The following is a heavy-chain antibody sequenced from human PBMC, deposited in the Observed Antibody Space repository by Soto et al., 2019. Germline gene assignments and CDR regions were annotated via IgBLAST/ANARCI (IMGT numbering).Heavy chain of an antibody. CDR1: GGTFSSYA. V-gene: IGHV1-69*06. J-gene: IGHJ4*02. CDR2: MIPIFGTA. Sequence: QVQLVQSGAEVKKPGSSVKVSCKASGGTFSSYAISWVRQAPGQGLEWMGGMIPIFGTAKYAQKFKGRVTITADKSMSTAYMQQSSLRSEDTAVYYCARDNGGYYYDSSGYYFDYWGQGTLLTLS. CDR3: ARDNGGYYYDSSGYYFDY. D-gene: IGHD3-22*01.